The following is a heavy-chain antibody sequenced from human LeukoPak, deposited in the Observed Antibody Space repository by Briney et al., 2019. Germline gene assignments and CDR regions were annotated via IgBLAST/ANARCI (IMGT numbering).Heavy chain of an antibody. CDR3: AREGVVGANANHYDY. CDR2: ISSSGSTI. Sequence: PGGSLRLSCAASGFTFSSYEMNCVRQARGKGLECGSYISSSGSTIYYADSVKGRFTISRDNDKNSLYLQMHSLRAADTGVYYCAREGVVGANANHYDYWGQGSLVTVSS. V-gene: IGHV3-48*03. D-gene: IGHD1-26*01. J-gene: IGHJ4*02. CDR1: GFTFSSYE.